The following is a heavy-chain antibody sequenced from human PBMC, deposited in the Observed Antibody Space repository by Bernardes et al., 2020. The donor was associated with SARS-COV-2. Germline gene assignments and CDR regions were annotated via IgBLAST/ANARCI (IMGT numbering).Heavy chain of an antibody. J-gene: IGHJ2*01. D-gene: IGHD3-10*01. CDR1: GGSTGSYY. V-gene: IGHV4-59*01. CDR3: ARDLSHLVRRGFDL. Sequence: SETLSLTCTLSGGSTGSYYSAWIRQPPGKGLEWIGYIYSSVTTNYNPSLKSRVTISVDRSQNQSSLNLSSVTPADPAVYYCARDLSHLVRRGFDLWGRGTLVTVSS. CDR2: IYSSVTT.